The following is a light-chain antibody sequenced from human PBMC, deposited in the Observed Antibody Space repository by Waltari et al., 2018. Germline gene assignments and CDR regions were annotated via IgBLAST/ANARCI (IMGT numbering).Light chain of an antibody. CDR3: QQYGSSILYT. J-gene: IGKJ2*01. CDR1: QSLTKRY. Sequence: VLTQSPGTLSLSPGERVTLSCRASQSLTKRYLAWYQQKPGQAPRLLISGASSRAAGTPDRFSGSGSGTDFTLTISRLEPEDFAVYYCQQYGSSILYTFGQGTKLEIK. CDR2: GAS. V-gene: IGKV3-20*01.